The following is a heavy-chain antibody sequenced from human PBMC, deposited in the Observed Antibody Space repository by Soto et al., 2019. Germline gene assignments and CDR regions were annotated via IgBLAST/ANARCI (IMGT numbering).Heavy chain of an antibody. Sequence: GGSLRLSCAASGFTFSDYYMSWIRQAPGKGLEWVSYISSSSSYTNYADSVKGRFTISRDNAKNSLYLQMNSLRAEDTAVYYCAREFWYYNDSSGYSPFDYWGQGTLVTVSS. D-gene: IGHD3-22*01. CDR3: AREFWYYNDSSGYSPFDY. CDR1: GFTFSDYY. J-gene: IGHJ4*02. CDR2: ISSSSSYT. V-gene: IGHV3-11*05.